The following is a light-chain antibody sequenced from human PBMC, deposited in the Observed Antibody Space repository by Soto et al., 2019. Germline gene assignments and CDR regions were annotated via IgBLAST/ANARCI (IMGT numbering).Light chain of an antibody. Sequence: EVVMTQSPATLSVSPGNTVTLSCRANQTITSNLAWYQQKPGQAPRLLIYGASSRATGIPDRFSGTGSETDFTLTISRLEPEDFAVYYCQQYGSSGTFGQGTKVDI. J-gene: IGKJ1*01. CDR3: QQYGSSGT. V-gene: IGKV3-20*01. CDR1: QTITSN. CDR2: GAS.